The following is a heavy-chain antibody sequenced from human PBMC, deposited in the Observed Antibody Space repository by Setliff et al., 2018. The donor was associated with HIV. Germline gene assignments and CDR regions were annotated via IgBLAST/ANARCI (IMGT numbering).Heavy chain of an antibody. CDR1: GGSISSGDYY. Sequence: PSETLSLTCTVSGGSISSGDYYWTWIRQSPGRGLEWIGHVSSSGSTNYNPSLESRLIISIDTSKSQISLTLTSLTTADTAVYYCARSSYYYGSGLDSWGQGTLVTVSS. CDR3: ARSSYYYGSGLDS. J-gene: IGHJ5*02. D-gene: IGHD3-10*01. CDR2: VSSSGST. V-gene: IGHV4-61*08.